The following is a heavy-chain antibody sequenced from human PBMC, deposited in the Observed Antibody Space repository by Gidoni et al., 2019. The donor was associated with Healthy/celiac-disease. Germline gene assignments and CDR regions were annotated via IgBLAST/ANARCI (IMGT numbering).Heavy chain of an antibody. CDR3: AKVPRSGSFPSYDYYGMDV. V-gene: IGHV3-23*01. Sequence: EVQLLESGGGLVQPGGSLRLSCAASGLPFSSCAMSWVRQAPGKGLEWISGIRGSGGPTYYADSVKGRFTITRDNSKNTLYLQMNSPRAEDTAVYYCAKVPRSGSFPSYDYYGMDVWGQGTTVTVSS. D-gene: IGHD3-10*01. J-gene: IGHJ6*02. CDR1: GLPFSSCA. CDR2: IRGSGGPT.